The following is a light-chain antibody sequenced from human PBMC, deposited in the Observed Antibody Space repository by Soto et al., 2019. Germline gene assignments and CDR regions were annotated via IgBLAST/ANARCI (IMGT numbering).Light chain of an antibody. CDR2: EVS. J-gene: IGLJ1*01. CDR3: SSYTSSSTLV. CDR1: SSDVGGYNY. V-gene: IGLV2-14*01. Sequence: QSVLTQPPSASGSPGQSVIISCTGTSSDVGGYNYVSWYQQHPGKAPKLMIYEVSNRPSGVSNRFSGSKSGNTASLTISGLQAEDEADYYCSSYTSSSTLVFGTGTKVTVL.